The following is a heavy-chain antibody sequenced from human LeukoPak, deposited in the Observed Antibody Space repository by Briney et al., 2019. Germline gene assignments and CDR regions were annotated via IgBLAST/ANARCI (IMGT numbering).Heavy chain of an antibody. CDR3: AREDATYYYDSSGYSFFDY. CDR2: INPNSGGT. Sequence: ASVKVSCKASGYTFTGYYMHWVRQAPGQGLEWMGWINPNSGGTNYAQKFQGRVTMTRDTSISTAYMELSSLRSEDTAVYYCAREDATYYYDSSGYSFFDYWGQGTLVTVSS. CDR1: GYTFTGYY. J-gene: IGHJ4*02. D-gene: IGHD3-22*01. V-gene: IGHV1-2*02.